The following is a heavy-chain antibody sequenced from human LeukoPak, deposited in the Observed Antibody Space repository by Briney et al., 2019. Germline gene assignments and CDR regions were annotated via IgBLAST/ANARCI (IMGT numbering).Heavy chain of an antibody. D-gene: IGHD6-19*01. CDR1: GFTFSTYA. Sequence: PGGSLRLSCAASGFTFSTYAMAWVRQAPGKGLEWVSSISPSAGDTFYADSVKGRFTISRVNSKRTLYLQMNSLRAEDTALYYCARVMFSSGWVGLDYWGQGTLVTVSS. J-gene: IGHJ4*02. CDR3: ARVMFSSGWVGLDY. V-gene: IGHV3-23*01. CDR2: ISPSAGDT.